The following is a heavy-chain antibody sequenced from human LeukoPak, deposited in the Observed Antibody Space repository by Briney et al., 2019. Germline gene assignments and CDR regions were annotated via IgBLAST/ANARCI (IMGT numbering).Heavy chain of an antibody. J-gene: IGHJ3*01. Sequence: PGGSLRLPCAASGYTFRTYDMHWVRQAPGKGLEWVTFIRYDGSDKFYADSVRGRFTISRDNSKNTLFLQLNSLRVENTAVYYCAKRADYYDSSRALYDAFDLWGQGTMVTVSS. D-gene: IGHD3-16*01. CDR3: AKRADYYDSSRALYDAFDL. V-gene: IGHV3-30*02. CDR1: GYTFRTYD. CDR2: IRYDGSDK.